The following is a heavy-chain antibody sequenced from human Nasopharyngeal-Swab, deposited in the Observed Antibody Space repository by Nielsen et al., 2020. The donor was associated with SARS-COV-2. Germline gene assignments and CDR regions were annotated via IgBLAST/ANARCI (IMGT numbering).Heavy chain of an antibody. V-gene: IGHV3-11*01. Sequence: GGSLRLSCAASGFTFSDYYMSWIRQAPGKGLEWVSYISSSGSTIYYADSVKGRFTISRDNAKNSLYLQMNSLRAEDTAVYYCARDQTTVTTFYGMDVWGQGTTVIVSS. CDR3: ARDQTTVTTFYGMDV. D-gene: IGHD4-17*01. CDR2: ISSSGSTI. J-gene: IGHJ6*02. CDR1: GFTFSDYY.